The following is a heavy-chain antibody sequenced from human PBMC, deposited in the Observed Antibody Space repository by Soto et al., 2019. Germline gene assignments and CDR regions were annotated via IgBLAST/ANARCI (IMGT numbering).Heavy chain of an antibody. J-gene: IGHJ3*02. D-gene: IGHD2-2*01. CDR3: ATAVPGIVVVPATLGKKDAFEI. Sequence: QVQLVQSGAEVKKPGASVKVSCKVSGYTITELSMHWVRQAPGKGLEWMGGFDPEDGETIYAQKFQGRVTMTEDTSTDTAYMELSSLRSEDTAVYYCATAVPGIVVVPATLGKKDAFEIWGQGTMVTVSS. CDR2: FDPEDGET. CDR1: GYTITELS. V-gene: IGHV1-24*01.